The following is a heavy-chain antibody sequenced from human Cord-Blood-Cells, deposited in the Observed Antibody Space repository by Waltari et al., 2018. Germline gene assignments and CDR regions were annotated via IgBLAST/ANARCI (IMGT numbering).Heavy chain of an antibody. D-gene: IGHD5-18*01. V-gene: IGHV1-69*06. CDR2: IIPIFGTA. CDR1: GGTFRSHA. CDR3: ASPMVNYYYGMDV. Sequence: QVQLVQSGAEGKKPGSSVTVSCKASGGTFRSHAISWVRQAPGQGLEWMGGIIPIFGTANYAQKFQGRVTITADKSTSTAYMELSSLRSEDTAVYYCASPMVNYYYGMDVWGQGTTVTVSS. J-gene: IGHJ6*02.